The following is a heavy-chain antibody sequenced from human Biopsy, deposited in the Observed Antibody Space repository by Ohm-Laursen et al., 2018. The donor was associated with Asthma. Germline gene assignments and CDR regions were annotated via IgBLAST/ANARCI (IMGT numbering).Heavy chain of an antibody. V-gene: IGHV3-30*18. CDR2: IAYDGSKK. J-gene: IGHJ6*02. Sequence: SLRLSCAASGVDLSSYGMNWVRQAPGKGLEWVAVIAYDGSKKYYADSVRGRFTISRDNSKNTLYLQMNSLRGEDTAVYYCAKGRYKWNDGYYGLDVWGQGTTVTVSS. CDR3: AKGRYKWNDGYYGLDV. D-gene: IGHD1-20*01. CDR1: GVDLSSYG.